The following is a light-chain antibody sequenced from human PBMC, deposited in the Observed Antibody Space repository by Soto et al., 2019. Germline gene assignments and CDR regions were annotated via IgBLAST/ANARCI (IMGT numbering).Light chain of an antibody. J-gene: IGLJ1*01. Sequence: QSALTQPASVSGSPGQSITISCTGTSSGVGTYNLVSWYQQHPGKAPKLMVYEGTKRPSGVSNRFSGSKSGNTASLTISGLQAEDEADYYCCSYVGSSTYVFGTGTKVTVL. CDR1: SSGVGTYNL. V-gene: IGLV2-23*01. CDR2: EGT. CDR3: CSYVGSSTYV.